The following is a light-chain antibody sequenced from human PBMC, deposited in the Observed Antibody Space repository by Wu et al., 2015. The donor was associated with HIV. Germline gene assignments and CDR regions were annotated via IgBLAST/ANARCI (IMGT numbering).Light chain of an antibody. J-gene: IGKJ4*01. V-gene: IGKV3-11*01. CDR3: QQRANWPLT. CDR2: DAS. Sequence: EIVLTQSPATLSLSPGERATLSCRASQTVYNYFAWYQQRPGQAPRLHIKDASNRASGIPDRFSGGGSGTDFTLTISSLEPEDFAVYYCQQRANWPLTFGGGTRLEIK. CDR1: QTVYNY.